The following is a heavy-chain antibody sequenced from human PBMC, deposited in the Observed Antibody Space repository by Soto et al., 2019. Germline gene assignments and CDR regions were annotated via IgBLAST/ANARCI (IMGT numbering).Heavy chain of an antibody. V-gene: IGHV3-13*01. CDR2: IDTAGDT. Sequence: EVQLVESGGGLVQPGGSLRLSCAVSGFTFYSYDMHWVRQPTGKGLEWVSAIDTAGDTYYPGSVKGRFTISRERANNSLYRHMTSLRAGDTAVYYWAGFWAGAFDIWCPGTLVTVSS. CDR1: GFTFYSYD. J-gene: IGHJ3*02. D-gene: IGHD3-10*01. CDR3: AGFWAGAFDI.